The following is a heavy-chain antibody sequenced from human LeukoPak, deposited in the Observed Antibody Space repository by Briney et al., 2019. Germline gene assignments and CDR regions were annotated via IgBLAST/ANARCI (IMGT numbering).Heavy chain of an antibody. CDR3: ARVLSIYGDYGVGYWYFDL. CDR2: RKQDGSEK. J-gene: IGHJ2*01. Sequence: GGSLRLSCAASGFTFSSYWMSWVRQAPGKGLEWVANRKQDGSEKYYVDSVKGRFTISRDNAKNSLYLQMNSLRAEDTAVYYCARVLSIYGDYGVGYWYFDLWGRGTLVTVSS. D-gene: IGHD4-17*01. CDR1: GFTFSSYW. V-gene: IGHV3-7*01.